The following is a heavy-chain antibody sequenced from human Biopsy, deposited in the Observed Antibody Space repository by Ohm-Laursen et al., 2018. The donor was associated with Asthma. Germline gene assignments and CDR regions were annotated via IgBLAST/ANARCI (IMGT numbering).Heavy chain of an antibody. CDR1: GPSLSKTGMR. CDR3: AREQQLGNFDY. V-gene: IGHV2-70*04. D-gene: IGHD6-13*01. J-gene: IGHJ4*02. CDR2: IDWDDDK. Sequence: PTQTLTLTSTLSGPSLSKTGMRVSWIRQPPGKALEWLARIDWDDDKFYSASLKTRLTISKDTSKNQVVLTMTTMDPVDTATYYCAREQQLGNFDYWGQGTLVTVSS.